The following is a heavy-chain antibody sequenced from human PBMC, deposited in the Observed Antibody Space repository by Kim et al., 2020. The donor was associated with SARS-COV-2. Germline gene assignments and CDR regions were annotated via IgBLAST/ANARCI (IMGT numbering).Heavy chain of an antibody. V-gene: IGHV1-69*13. CDR3: ARDGAYSGYDRDAFDI. D-gene: IGHD5-12*01. Sequence: SVKVSCKASGGTFSSYAISWVRQAPGQGLEWMGGIIPIFGTANYAQKFQGRVTITADESTSTAYMELSSLRSEDTAVYYCARDGAYSGYDRDAFDIWGQGTMVTVSS. J-gene: IGHJ3*02. CDR1: GGTFSSYA. CDR2: IIPIFGTA.